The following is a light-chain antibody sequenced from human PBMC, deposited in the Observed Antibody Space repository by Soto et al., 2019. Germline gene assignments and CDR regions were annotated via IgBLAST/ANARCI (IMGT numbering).Light chain of an antibody. CDR3: QQRSDWPT. CDR2: DAS. V-gene: IGKV3-11*01. J-gene: IGKJ4*01. Sequence: EIVLTQSPATLSLSPGERATLSCRASQSVSSYLAWYQQKGGQAPRLLIYDASNRATGIPARFSGSGSGTDFTLTISSLEPEDFAVYYCQQRSDWPTVGGGTKVDIK. CDR1: QSVSSY.